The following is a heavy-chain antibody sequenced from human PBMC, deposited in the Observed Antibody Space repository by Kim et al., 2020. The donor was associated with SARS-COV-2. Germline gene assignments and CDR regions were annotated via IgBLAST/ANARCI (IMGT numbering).Heavy chain of an antibody. CDR1: GDSVSSNSAA. Sequence: SQTLSLTCAISGDSVSSNSAAWNWIRQPPSRGLEWLGRTYYRSKWYNDYAVSVKSRITINPDTSKNQFSLQLNSVTPEDTAVYYCARAPYSSSSPYYYYGMDVWGQGTTVTVSS. CDR3: ARAPYSSSSPYYYYGMDV. CDR2: TYYRSKWYN. D-gene: IGHD6-6*01. V-gene: IGHV6-1*01. J-gene: IGHJ6*02.